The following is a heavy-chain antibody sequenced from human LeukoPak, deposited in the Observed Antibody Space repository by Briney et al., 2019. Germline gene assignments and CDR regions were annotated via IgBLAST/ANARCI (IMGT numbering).Heavy chain of an antibody. Sequence: PGGSLRLSCAASGFTFDDYGMSWVRQAPGKGLEWVSGINWNGGSTGYADSVKGRFTISRDNAKSSLYLQMNSLRAEDTALYYCARDPPIAAAGTEDYWGQGTLVTASS. V-gene: IGHV3-20*04. CDR2: INWNGGST. J-gene: IGHJ4*02. D-gene: IGHD6-13*01. CDR3: ARDPPIAAAGTEDY. CDR1: GFTFDDYG.